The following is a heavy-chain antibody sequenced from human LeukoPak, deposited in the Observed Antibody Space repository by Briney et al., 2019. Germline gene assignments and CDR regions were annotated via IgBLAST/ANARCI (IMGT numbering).Heavy chain of an antibody. Sequence: SETLSLTCTASGGSINIYYWSWIRQPAGKGLEWIGRIFTSGNANYNPSLKSRVTLSVDKSKNQFSLKLNSVTAADTAVYYCATSTVTTENSYHCIDVWGKGTTVTVSS. V-gene: IGHV4-4*07. J-gene: IGHJ6*03. CDR3: ATSTVTTENSYHCIDV. D-gene: IGHD4-17*01. CDR2: IFTSGNA. CDR1: GGSINIYY.